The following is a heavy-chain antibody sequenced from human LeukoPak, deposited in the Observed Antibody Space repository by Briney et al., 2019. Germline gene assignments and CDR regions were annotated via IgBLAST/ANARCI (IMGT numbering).Heavy chain of an antibody. D-gene: IGHD1-26*01. CDR3: ARGSASWSFADY. J-gene: IGHJ4*02. V-gene: IGHV3-30*03. CDR1: GFTFSSYG. CDR2: ISNDGSNI. Sequence: GGSLRLSCAASGFTFSSYGMHWVRQAPGKGLEWVAVISNDGSNIYYADSVKGRFTISRDNSKNTLYLQMNSLRDEDMAEYYCARGSASWSFADYWGQGTLVTLFS.